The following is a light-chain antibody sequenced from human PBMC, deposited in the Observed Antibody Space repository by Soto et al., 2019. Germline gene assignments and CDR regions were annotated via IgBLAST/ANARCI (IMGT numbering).Light chain of an antibody. V-gene: IGLV1-51*01. CDR1: SSNIGGNS. CDR3: GSWDSSLSAYV. J-gene: IGLJ1*01. Sequence: AVGTQPPSVSAAPGQRVAISCSGSSSNIGGNSVSWYQQLPGTAPKLLIYDDDKRPSGIPDRFSGSKSGTSATLGITGFQTGDEADYYCGSWDSSLSAYVFGTGTRSPS. CDR2: DDD.